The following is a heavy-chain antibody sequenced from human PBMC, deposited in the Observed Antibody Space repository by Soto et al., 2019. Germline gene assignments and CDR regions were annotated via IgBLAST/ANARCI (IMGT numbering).Heavy chain of an antibody. CDR2: IIPSGSTT. CDR1: PFTFSDYY. CDR3: VSRAGRDFDN. J-gene: IGHJ4*02. V-gene: IGHV3-11*01. Sequence: SLRHPCAASPFTFSDYYLTWSRKVPGKGLECCSYIIPSGSTTYYADSVKGRFTISRDNTKKSLYLQMNSLRAEDTAVYYCVSRAGRDFDNWGQGA.